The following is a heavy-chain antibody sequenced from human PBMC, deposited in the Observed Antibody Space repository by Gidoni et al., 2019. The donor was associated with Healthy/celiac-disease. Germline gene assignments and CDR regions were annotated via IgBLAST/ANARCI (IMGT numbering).Heavy chain of an antibody. Sequence: EVQLVESGGGLVKPGGSLRLSCAASGFTFSNAWMNWVSQAPGKGLEWVGRIKSKTEGGTTDYAAPVKGRFTISRDDSKNTLYLQMNSLKTEDTAVYYCTTARSLEWLPYSFWGQGTMVTVSS. V-gene: IGHV3-15*07. CDR1: GFTFSNAW. J-gene: IGHJ3*01. D-gene: IGHD3-3*01. CDR2: IKSKTEGGTT. CDR3: TTARSLEWLPYSF.